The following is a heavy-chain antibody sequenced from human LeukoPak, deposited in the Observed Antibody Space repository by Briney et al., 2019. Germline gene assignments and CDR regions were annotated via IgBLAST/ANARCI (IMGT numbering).Heavy chain of an antibody. CDR3: VRGGDYYGSDPFYFDY. J-gene: IGHJ4*02. CDR2: ISYEGSNK. CDR1: GFTFSGNA. D-gene: IGHD3-10*01. V-gene: IGHV3-30*04. Sequence: PGGSLRLSCAASGFTFSGNAMHWVRQAPGKGLECVAAISYEGSNKYYSDSVKGRFTISRDNSKNTLYLQMSSLRPEDTAVYYCVRGGDYYGSDPFYFDYWGQGTLVTVSS.